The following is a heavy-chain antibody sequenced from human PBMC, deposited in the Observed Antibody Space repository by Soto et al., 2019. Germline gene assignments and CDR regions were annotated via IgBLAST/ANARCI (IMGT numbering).Heavy chain of an antibody. V-gene: IGHV3-53*01. Sequence: RXSXATSGFTISSNXRSWVLQAPGKGLEWVSVIYSGGSTYYADSLKGRFTISRDNSKNTLYLQMNSLRAEDTAVYYCARAPGGYFRYFDYWGQGNLVTVSA. CDR1: GFTISSNX. CDR3: ARAPGGYFRYFDY. CDR2: IYSGGST. D-gene: IGHD3-10*01. J-gene: IGHJ4*02.